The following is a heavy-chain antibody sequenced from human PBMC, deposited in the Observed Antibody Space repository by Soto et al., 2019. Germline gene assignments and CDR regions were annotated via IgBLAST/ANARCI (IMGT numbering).Heavy chain of an antibody. D-gene: IGHD3-10*01. CDR1: GYTFTSYA. Sequence: ASVKVSCKASGYTFTSYAMHWVRQATGQRLEWMGWINAVSGNTGYAQKLQGRVTMTRDTSISTAFMELSSLTSEDTAVYFCVTVLRTEYYWGQGTPVTVSS. CDR2: INAVSGNT. V-gene: IGHV1-8*02. CDR3: VTVLRTEYY. J-gene: IGHJ4*02.